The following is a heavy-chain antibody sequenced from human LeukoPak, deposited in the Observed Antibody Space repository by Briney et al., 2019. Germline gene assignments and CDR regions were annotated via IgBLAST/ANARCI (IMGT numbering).Heavy chain of an antibody. D-gene: IGHD6-13*01. CDR3: TADLPASAAYAFDY. J-gene: IGHJ4*02. V-gene: IGHV3-15*01. Sequence: PSETLSLTCTVSGGSISSYYWSCVRQAPGKGLEWVGRIKIKVNGGTTDYAPSVKGRCTISRDDSRTTVYLQLNSLKIEDTAVYYCTADLPASAAYAFDYWGQGALVTVSS. CDR1: GGSISSYY. CDR2: IKIKVNGGTT.